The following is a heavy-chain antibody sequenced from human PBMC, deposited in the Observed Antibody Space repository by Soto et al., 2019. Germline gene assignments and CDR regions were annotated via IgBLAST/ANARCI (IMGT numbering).Heavy chain of an antibody. CDR1: GFTFSSYA. Sequence: EVQLLESGGGLVQPGGSLRLSCAASGFTFSSYAMSWVRQAAGKGLEWVSAISSSGDSTYYTDSVKGRFTISRENSKSTVCLQMNSLRAEDTYVYYCAERGYYDNSGQWDSWGQGPLVTVFS. CDR2: ISSSGDST. D-gene: IGHD3-22*01. CDR3: AERGYYDNSGQWDS. J-gene: IGHJ4*02. V-gene: IGHV3-23*01.